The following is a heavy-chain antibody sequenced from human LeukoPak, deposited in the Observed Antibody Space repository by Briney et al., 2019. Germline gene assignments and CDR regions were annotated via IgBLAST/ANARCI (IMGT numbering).Heavy chain of an antibody. D-gene: IGHD3-22*01. J-gene: IGHJ4*02. CDR2: ISVRSNYR. CDR1: GYTFSDFS. V-gene: IGHV3-21*01. CDR3: VRLRRNNDRSGYYYYYDY. Sequence: PGGSLRLSCAASGYTFSDFSVNWVRQAPGKGLEWVSSISVRSNYRYCADSVRGRFTISRDDARDSLFLQMNSLGAEDTAVYFCVRLRRNNDRSGYYYYYDYWGQGTLVTVSS.